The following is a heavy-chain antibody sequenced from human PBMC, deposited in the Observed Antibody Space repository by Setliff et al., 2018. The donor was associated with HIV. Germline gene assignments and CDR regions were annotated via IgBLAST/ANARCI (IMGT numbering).Heavy chain of an antibody. J-gene: IGHJ6*02. CDR3: ARTTGQSAYYYYGMDV. Sequence: GESLKISCKGSGYSFTSYWIGWVRQMPGKGLEWMGIIYPGDSDTRHSPSFQGQVTISADKSISTAYLQWSSLKASDTAMYYCARTTGQSAYYYYGMDVWGQGTTVTVSS. CDR2: IYPGDSDT. CDR1: GYSFTSYW. V-gene: IGHV5-51*01.